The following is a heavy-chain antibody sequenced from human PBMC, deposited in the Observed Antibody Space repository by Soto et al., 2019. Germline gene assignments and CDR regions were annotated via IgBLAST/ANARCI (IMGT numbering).Heavy chain of an antibody. CDR2: IIPIFGTA. V-gene: IGHV1-69*13. CDR3: ARDGCSSTSCYMANWFDP. D-gene: IGHD2-2*02. Sequence: GASVKVSCKASGGTFSSYAISWVRQAPGQGLEWMGGIIPIFGTANYAQKFQGRVTITAGESTSTAYMELSSLRSEDTAVYYCARDGCSSTSCYMANWFDPWGQGTLVTVSS. CDR1: GGTFSSYA. J-gene: IGHJ5*02.